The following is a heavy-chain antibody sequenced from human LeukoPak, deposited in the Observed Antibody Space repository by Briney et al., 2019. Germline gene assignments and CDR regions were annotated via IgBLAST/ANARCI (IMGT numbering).Heavy chain of an antibody. D-gene: IGHD1-26*01. J-gene: IGHJ4*02. Sequence: GGSLRLSCAASGFIFSDYSMNWVRQAPGKGLEWVSSISSGSTYIYYADSVKGRFTNSRDNGETSLYLQMSSLRTEDTAVYYCARDFRSGSYSGDYYFDYWGQGTLVTVSS. CDR1: GFIFSDYS. CDR2: ISSGSTYI. V-gene: IGHV3-21*01. CDR3: ARDFRSGSYSGDYYFDY.